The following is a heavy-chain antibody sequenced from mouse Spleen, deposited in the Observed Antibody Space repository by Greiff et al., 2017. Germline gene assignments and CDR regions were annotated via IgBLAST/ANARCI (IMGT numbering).Heavy chain of an antibody. V-gene: IGHV1-85*01. Sequence: QVQLQQSGPELVKPGASVKLSCKASGYTFTSYDINWVKQRPGQGLEWIGWIYPRDGSTKYNEKFKGKATLTVDTSYSTAYMELHSLTSEDSAVYFCARNYDYDGGAWFAYWGQGTLVTVSA. CDR2: IYPRDGST. J-gene: IGHJ3*01. CDR3: ARNYDYDGGAWFAY. CDR1: GYTFTSYD. D-gene: IGHD2-4*01.